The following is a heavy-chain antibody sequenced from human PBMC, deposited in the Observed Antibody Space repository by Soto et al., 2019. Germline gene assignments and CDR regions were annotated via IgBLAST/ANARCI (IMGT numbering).Heavy chain of an antibody. V-gene: IGHV1-69*06. Sequence: QVQLVQSGAEVKKPGSSVKVSCKASEGTFSSYAISWVRQAPGQGLEWMGGIIPIFGTANYAQKFQGRVTITADKSTSTAYMELSSLRSEDTAVYYCARGWGSNYDSSGGMDVWGQGTTVTVSS. J-gene: IGHJ6*02. CDR3: ARGWGSNYDSSGGMDV. D-gene: IGHD3-16*01. CDR2: IIPIFGTA. CDR1: EGTFSSYA.